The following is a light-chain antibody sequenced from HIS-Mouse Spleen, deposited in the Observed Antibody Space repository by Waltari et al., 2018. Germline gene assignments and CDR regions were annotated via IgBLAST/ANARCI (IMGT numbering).Light chain of an antibody. J-gene: IGKJ4*01. CDR3: QQYYSTPT. CDR1: QSVLYSSNNKNY. Sequence: DIVMTQSPDSLAVPLGERATIHCKSSQSVLYSSNNKNYLAWYQQKPGQPPKLLIYWATTRESGVPERFSGSGSGTDFTLTISSLQAEDVAVYYCQQYYSTPTFGGGTKVEIK. V-gene: IGKV4-1*01. CDR2: WAT.